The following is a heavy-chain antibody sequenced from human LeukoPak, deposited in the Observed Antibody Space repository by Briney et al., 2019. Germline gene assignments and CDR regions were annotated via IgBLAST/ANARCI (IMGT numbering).Heavy chain of an antibody. V-gene: IGHV4-59*01. D-gene: IGHD6-13*01. CDR1: GGSIYSYY. Sequence: SETLSLTCTVSGGSIYSYYWSWIRQPPGKGLEWIGYIYYSGSTNYNPSLKSRVTISVDTSKNQFSLKLSSVTAADTAVYYCASSGGYTKYFQHWGQGTLVTVSS. CDR2: IYYSGST. J-gene: IGHJ1*01. CDR3: ASSGGYTKYFQH.